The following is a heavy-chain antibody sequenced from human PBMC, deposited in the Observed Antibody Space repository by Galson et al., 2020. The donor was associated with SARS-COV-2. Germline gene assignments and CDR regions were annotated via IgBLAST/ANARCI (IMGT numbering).Heavy chain of an antibody. D-gene: IGHD2-15*01. CDR1: GYTFTSYA. CDR3: ARDWVVVAATGYYYYGMDV. J-gene: IGHJ6*02. V-gene: IGHV7-4-1*02. Sequence: ASVQVSCKASGYTFTSYAMNWVRQPPGQGLEWMGWINTNTGNPTNAQGFTGRFVFSLDTAVSTAYLQISSLKAEDTAVYYCARDWVVVAATGYYYYGMDVWGQGTTVTVSS. CDR2: INTNTGNP.